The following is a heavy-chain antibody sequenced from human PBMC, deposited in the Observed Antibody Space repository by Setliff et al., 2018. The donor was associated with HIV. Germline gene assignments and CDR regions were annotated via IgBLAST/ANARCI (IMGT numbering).Heavy chain of an antibody. CDR3: ARKGYSGSYGY. CDR2: IKEDGSEK. D-gene: IGHD1-26*01. CDR1: GFTFSSYW. Sequence: GGSLRLSCAASGFTFSSYWMHWARQAPGKGLEWVANIKEDGSEKYYVDSVKGRFTISRDNAQNSLYLQMNSLRAEDTAVYYCARKGYSGSYGYWGQGTLVTVSS. V-gene: IGHV3-7*01. J-gene: IGHJ4*02.